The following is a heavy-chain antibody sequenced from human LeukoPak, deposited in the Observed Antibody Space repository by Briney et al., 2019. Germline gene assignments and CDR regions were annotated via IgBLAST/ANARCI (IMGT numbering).Heavy chain of an antibody. CDR3: ARGGYSYRSGYFDY. Sequence: GGSLRLSCAASGFTFSSYSMNWVRQAPGKGLEWVSYISSSSSTIYYADSVKGRFTISRDNAKNSLYLQMNSLRAEDTAVYYCARGGYSYRSGYFDYWGQGTLVTVSS. CDR2: ISSSSSTI. D-gene: IGHD5-18*01. J-gene: IGHJ4*02. V-gene: IGHV3-48*04. CDR1: GFTFSSYS.